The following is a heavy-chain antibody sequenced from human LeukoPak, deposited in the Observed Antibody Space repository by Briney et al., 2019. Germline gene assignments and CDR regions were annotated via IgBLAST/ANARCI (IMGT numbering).Heavy chain of an antibody. J-gene: IGHJ4*02. CDR3: ATIKRGNIFGFFDF. CDR2: VLYYVRT. V-gene: IGHV4-59*11. Sequence: SETLSLSCTVSGGSISSHYWSWFRQPPGKGLEWIGYVLYYVRTKDNPSLNSRFTLSADTSKNQFSLRLTSVTAADTAVYYCATIKRGNIFGFFDFWGQGVLVTVSS. CDR1: GGSISSHY. D-gene: IGHD5-18*01.